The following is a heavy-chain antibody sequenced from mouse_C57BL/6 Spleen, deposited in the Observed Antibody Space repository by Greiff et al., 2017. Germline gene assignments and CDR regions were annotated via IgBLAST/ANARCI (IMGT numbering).Heavy chain of an antibody. CDR1: GYSITSGYY. CDR3: ARAPLTGTFDY. J-gene: IGHJ2*01. CDR2: ISYDGSN. D-gene: IGHD4-1*01. V-gene: IGHV3-6*01. Sequence: EVQLQESGPGLVKPSQSLSLTCSVTGYSITSGYYWNWIRQFPGNKLEWMGYISYDGSNNYNPSLKNRISITRDTSKNQFFLKLNSVTTEDTATYYCARAPLTGTFDYWGQGTTLTVSS.